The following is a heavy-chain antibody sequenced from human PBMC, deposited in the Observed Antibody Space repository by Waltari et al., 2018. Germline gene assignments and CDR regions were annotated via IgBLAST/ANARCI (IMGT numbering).Heavy chain of an antibody. CDR2: IYHSGST. D-gene: IGHD5-18*01. J-gene: IGHJ3*02. CDR1: GYSISSGYY. Sequence: QVQLQESGPGLVKPSEPLSLTCAVSGYSISSGYYWGWIRQPPGKGLEWIGSIYHSGSTYYNPSLKSRVTISVDTSKNQFSLKLSSVTAADTAVYYCARQTWIQLWLYAFDIWGQGTMVTVSS. CDR3: ARQTWIQLWLYAFDI. V-gene: IGHV4-38-2*01.